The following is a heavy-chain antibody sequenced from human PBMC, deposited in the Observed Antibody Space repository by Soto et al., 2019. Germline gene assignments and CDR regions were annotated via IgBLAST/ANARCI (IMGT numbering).Heavy chain of an antibody. CDR1: GYTFTGYY. CDR3: ARGNGTYYDILTGYSPAFDI. J-gene: IGHJ3*02. V-gene: IGHV1-2*04. D-gene: IGHD3-9*01. Sequence: ASVKVSCKASGYTFTGYYMHWVRQAPGQGLEWMGWINPNSGGTNYAQKFQGWVTMTRDTSISTAYMELSRLRSDDTAVYYCARGNGTYYDILTGYSPAFDIRGQGTLVTVSS. CDR2: INPNSGGT.